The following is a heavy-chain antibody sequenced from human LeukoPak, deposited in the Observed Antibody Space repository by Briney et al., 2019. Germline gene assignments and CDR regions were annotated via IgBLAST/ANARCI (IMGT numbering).Heavy chain of an antibody. CDR2: IYYSGST. J-gene: IGHJ6*03. CDR1: GFTFSSYW. Sequence: KSGGSLRLSCAASGFTFSSYWMSWVRQAPGKGLEWIGSIYYSGSTYYNPSLKSRVTISVDTSKNQFSLKLSTVTAADTAVYYCARDRRELYGTSYYYYYYMDVWGKGTTVTVSS. V-gene: IGHV4-39*07. D-gene: IGHD1-26*01. CDR3: ARDRRELYGTSYYYYYYMDV.